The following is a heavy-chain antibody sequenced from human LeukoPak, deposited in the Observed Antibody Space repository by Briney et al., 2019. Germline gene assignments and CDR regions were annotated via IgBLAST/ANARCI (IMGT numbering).Heavy chain of an antibody. CDR3: ARGPREGGSYRKQYNWFDP. D-gene: IGHD1-26*01. Sequence: SETLSLTCTVSGGSISSYYWSWIRQPPGKGLEWIGYIYYSGSTNYNPSLKSRVTISGDTSKNQFSLKLSSVTAADTAVYYCARGPREGGSYRKQYNWFDPWGQGTLVTVSS. CDR1: GGSISSYY. J-gene: IGHJ5*02. CDR2: IYYSGST. V-gene: IGHV4-59*01.